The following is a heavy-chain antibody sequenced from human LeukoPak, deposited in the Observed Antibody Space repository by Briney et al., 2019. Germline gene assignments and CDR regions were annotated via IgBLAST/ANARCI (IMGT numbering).Heavy chain of an antibody. D-gene: IGHD3-10*01. J-gene: IGHJ4*02. V-gene: IGHV3-48*03. CDR1: GFTFSSYE. CDR3: AREGGIWFRELEDY. CDR2: ISSSGSTI. Sequence: GGSLRLSCAASGFTFSSYEMNWVRQAPGKGLEWVSYISSSGSTIYYADSVKGRFTISRDNAKNSLYPQMNSLRAEDTAVYYCAREGGIWFRELEDYWGQGTLVTVSS.